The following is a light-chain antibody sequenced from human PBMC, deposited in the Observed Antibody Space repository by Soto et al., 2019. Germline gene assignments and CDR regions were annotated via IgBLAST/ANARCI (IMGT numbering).Light chain of an antibody. CDR1: QSVSSSY. Sequence: EIVLTQSPGTLSLSPGERATLSCRASQSVSSSYLAWYQQKPGQAPRLLISGASIRATGIPDRFSGSGSGTDFTLTISRLEPEDCAVYSCQQYGSSPYTFGQGTKLEIK. V-gene: IGKV3-20*01. J-gene: IGKJ2*01. CDR3: QQYGSSPYT. CDR2: GAS.